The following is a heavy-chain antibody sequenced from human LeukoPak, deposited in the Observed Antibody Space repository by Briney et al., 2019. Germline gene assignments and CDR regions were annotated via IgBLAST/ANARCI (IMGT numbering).Heavy chain of an antibody. V-gene: IGHV3-21*01. CDR1: GFTFSNYW. Sequence: GGSLRLSCAASGFTFSNYWMNWVRQAPGKGLEWVSSISSSSDYIYYADSVKGRFAISRDSAKNSLYLQLNSLRAEDTAVYYCAIRGHSNAFDYWGQGTLVIVSS. CDR2: ISSSSDYI. CDR3: AIRGHSNAFDY. J-gene: IGHJ4*02. D-gene: IGHD5-18*01.